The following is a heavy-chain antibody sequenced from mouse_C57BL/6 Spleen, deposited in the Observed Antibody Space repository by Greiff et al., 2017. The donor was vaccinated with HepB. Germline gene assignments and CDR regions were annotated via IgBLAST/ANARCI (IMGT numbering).Heavy chain of an antibody. CDR3: TAGPLYYGSSYGY. V-gene: IGHV6-3*01. CDR1: GFTFSNYW. CDR2: IRLKSDNYAT. Sequence: EVKLMESGGGLVQPGGSMKLSCVASGFTFSNYWMNWVRQSPEKGLEWVAQIRLKSDNYATHYAESVKGRFTISRDDSKSSVYLQMNNLRAEDTGIYYCTAGPLYYGSSYGYWGQGTTLTVSS. J-gene: IGHJ2*01. D-gene: IGHD1-1*01.